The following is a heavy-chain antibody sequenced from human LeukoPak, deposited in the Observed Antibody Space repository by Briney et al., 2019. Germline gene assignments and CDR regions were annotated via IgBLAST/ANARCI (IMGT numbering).Heavy chain of an antibody. V-gene: IGHV3-23*01. Sequence: GGSLRLSCAASGCTFSSYAMSWVRQAPGKGLELVSGISGSGGTTYYADSVKGRFTISRDNSKNTLYLQLNRLRAEDTAIYYCAKDLTYYYDSTGYYFDYWGQGTLVTVSS. CDR3: AKDLTYYYDSTGYYFDY. J-gene: IGHJ4*02. CDR1: GCTFSSYA. D-gene: IGHD3-22*01. CDR2: ISGSGGTT.